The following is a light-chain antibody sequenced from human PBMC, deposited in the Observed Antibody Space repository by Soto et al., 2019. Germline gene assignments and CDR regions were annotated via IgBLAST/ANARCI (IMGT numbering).Light chain of an antibody. CDR2: SAS. Sequence: IVLTQSPGTLPLSPGERATLSCGASQTLDSMVAWYQQKSGQAPRLLIYSASARATGVPARFSGYGSGTDFTLTISSLQSEDLGVYYCQQYKDWPTTFGQGTKVDIK. CDR1: QTLDSM. J-gene: IGKJ1*01. CDR3: QQYKDWPTT. V-gene: IGKV3-15*01.